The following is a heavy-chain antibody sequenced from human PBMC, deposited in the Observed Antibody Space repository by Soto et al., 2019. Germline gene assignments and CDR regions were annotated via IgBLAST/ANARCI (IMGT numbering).Heavy chain of an antibody. J-gene: IGHJ5*02. CDR3: AKNPGYYYDSTGYHFDP. V-gene: IGHV3-23*01. Sequence: GSLRLSCAASEFTFSNYAMSWVRQAPGKGLEWVSAISYGGGTTYYADSVKGRFTISRDNSKNTLYLQMNSLRAEDTAVYYCAKNPGYYYDSTGYHFDPWGQGTLVTVSS. D-gene: IGHD3-22*01. CDR2: ISYGGGTT. CDR1: EFTFSNYA.